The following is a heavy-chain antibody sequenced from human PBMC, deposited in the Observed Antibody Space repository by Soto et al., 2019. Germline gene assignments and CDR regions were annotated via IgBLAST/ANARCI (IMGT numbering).Heavy chain of an antibody. CDR2: IDPSDSYT. Sequence: GESLKISFKGSGYSFTSYWISWVRQMPGKGLEWMGRIDPSDSYTNYSPSFQGHVTISADKSISTAYLQWSSLKASDTAMYYCARHMIVVATGAAFDIWGQGTMVTVSS. V-gene: IGHV5-10-1*01. J-gene: IGHJ3*02. CDR1: GYSFTSYW. D-gene: IGHD3-22*01. CDR3: ARHMIVVATGAAFDI.